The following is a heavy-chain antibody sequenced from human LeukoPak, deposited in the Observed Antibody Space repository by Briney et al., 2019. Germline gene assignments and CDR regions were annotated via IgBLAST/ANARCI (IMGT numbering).Heavy chain of an antibody. J-gene: IGHJ3*02. CDR2: INPSGGST. CDR3: ARTTSNYDFWSGYYWRPQADAFDI. D-gene: IGHD3-3*01. CDR1: GYTFTIYY. Sequence: GTSVKVSCKASGYTFTIYYIHWVRQAPGQGLEWMGVINPSGGSTSYAQKFQGRVTMTRDMSTSTVYMELSSLRSEDTAVYYCARTTSNYDFWSGYYWRPQADAFDIWGQGTMVTVSS. V-gene: IGHV1-46*01.